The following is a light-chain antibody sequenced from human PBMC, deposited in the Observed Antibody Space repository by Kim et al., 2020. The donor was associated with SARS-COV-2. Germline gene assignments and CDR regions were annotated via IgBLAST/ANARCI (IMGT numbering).Light chain of an antibody. J-gene: IGKJ1*01. CDR1: QSVNTK. Sequence: LPPGERPPLSCRASQSVNTKLAWYQHKPGQAPRLLIYEASNRATGIPARFSGSGSGTDFTLTISSLEPEDFAVYFCQQRRDWPGTSGQGTKLDIK. V-gene: IGKV3-11*01. CDR2: EAS. CDR3: QQRRDWPGT.